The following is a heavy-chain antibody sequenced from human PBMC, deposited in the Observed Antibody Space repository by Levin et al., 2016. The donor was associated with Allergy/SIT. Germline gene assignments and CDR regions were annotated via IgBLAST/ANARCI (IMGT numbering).Heavy chain of an antibody. CDR1: GFTFSSYA. J-gene: IGHJ6*02. CDR2: ISGSGGST. D-gene: IGHD2-8*01. Sequence: GGPLRLSCAASGFTFSSYAMSWVRQAPGKGLEWVSAISGSGGSTYYADSVKGRFTISRDNSKNTLYLQMNSLRAEDTAVYYCAKGTAYCTNGVCYSPYYGMDVWGQGTTVTVSS. V-gene: IGHV3-23*01. CDR3: AKGTAYCTNGVCYSPYYGMDV.